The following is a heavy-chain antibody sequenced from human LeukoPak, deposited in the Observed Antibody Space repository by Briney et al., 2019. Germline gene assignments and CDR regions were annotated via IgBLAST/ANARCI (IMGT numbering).Heavy chain of an antibody. J-gene: IGHJ4*02. CDR1: GGSISSYY. CDR3: ARSYWNYVNY. CDR2: IYYSGST. Sequence: PSETLSLTCTVSGGSISSYYWSWIRQPPGKGLEWIGYIYYSGSTNYNPSLKSRVTISVDTSKNQLSLELSSVTAADTAVYYCARSYWNYVNYWGQGTQVTVSS. D-gene: IGHD1-7*01. V-gene: IGHV4-59*01.